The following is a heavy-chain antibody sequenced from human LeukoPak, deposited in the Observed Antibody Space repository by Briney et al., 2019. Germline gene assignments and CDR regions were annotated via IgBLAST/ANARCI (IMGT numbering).Heavy chain of an antibody. V-gene: IGHV1-8*01. CDR3: ARVPKRFLEWLSEKSYYFDP. CDR1: GYIFTSYD. CDR2: MNPNSGNT. D-gene: IGHD3-3*01. J-gene: IGHJ5*02. Sequence: GASVKVSCKASGYIFTSYDINWVRQATGQGLEWMGWMNPNSGNTGYAQKFQGRVTMTRNTSISTAYMELSSLRSEDTAVYYCARVPKRFLEWLSEKSYYFDPWGQGTLVTVSS.